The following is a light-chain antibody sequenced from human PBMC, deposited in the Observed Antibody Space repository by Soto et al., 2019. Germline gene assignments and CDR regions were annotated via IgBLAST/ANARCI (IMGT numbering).Light chain of an antibody. CDR3: QQYHNWPPRT. V-gene: IGKV3-15*01. CDR2: GAS. Sequence: EIGRTQSQATLSVSPGERVTLSCRASQSVSSNLAWYQQKPGQAPRLLIYGASPRAPGIPARFSGGGSETEFTLSISSLQSEDFAVYYCQQYHNWPPRTFGQGTKVEIK. J-gene: IGKJ1*01. CDR1: QSVSSN.